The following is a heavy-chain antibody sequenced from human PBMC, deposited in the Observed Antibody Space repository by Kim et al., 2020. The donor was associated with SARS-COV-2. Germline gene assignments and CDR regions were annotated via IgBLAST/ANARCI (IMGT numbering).Heavy chain of an antibody. Sequence: ASVKVSCKASGYTFTGYYMHWVRQAPGQGLEWMGWINPNSGGTNYAQKFQGRVTMTRDTSISTAYMELSRLRSDDTAVYYCARSRVGATGWFDPWGQGTLVTVSS. D-gene: IGHD1-26*01. CDR2: INPNSGGT. V-gene: IGHV1-2*02. J-gene: IGHJ5*02. CDR1: GYTFTGYY. CDR3: ARSRVGATGWFDP.